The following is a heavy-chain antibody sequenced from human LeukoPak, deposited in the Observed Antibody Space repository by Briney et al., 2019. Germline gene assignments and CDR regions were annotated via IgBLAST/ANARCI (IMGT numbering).Heavy chain of an antibody. D-gene: IGHD3-16*01. CDR1: GGSISSGSYY. J-gene: IGHJ4*02. Sequence: SETLSLTCTVSGGSISSGSYYWSWIRQPPGKGLEWIGEINHSGSTNYNPSLKSRVTISVDTSKNQFSLKLSSVTAADTAVYYCARDRFGGVMDYWGQGTLVTVSS. CDR3: ARDRFGGVMDY. V-gene: IGHV4-39*07. CDR2: INHSGST.